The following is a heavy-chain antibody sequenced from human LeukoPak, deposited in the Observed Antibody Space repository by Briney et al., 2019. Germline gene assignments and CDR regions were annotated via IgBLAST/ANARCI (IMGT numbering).Heavy chain of an antibody. CDR3: ARARVYDFWSGYWYYFDY. CDR2: INHSGST. CDR1: GGSFSGYY. V-gene: IGHV4-34*01. J-gene: IGHJ4*02. Sequence: SETLSLTRAVYGGSFSGYYWSWIRQPPGKGLEWIGEINHSGSTNYNPSLKSRVTISVDTSKNQFSLKLSSVTAADTAVYYCARARVYDFWSGYWYYFDYWGQGTLVTVSS. D-gene: IGHD3-3*01.